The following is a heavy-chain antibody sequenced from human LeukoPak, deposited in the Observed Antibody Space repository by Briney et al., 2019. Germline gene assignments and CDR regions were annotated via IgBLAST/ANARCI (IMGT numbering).Heavy chain of an antibody. CDR3: AKDRDTAMEIDY. Sequence: GGSLRLSCAASGFTFSDYGMHWVRQAPGKGLEWVAVIWYDGSNKYYADSVKGRFTISRDNSKNTLYLQMKSLRAEDTAVYYCAKDRDTAMEIDYWGQGTLVTVSS. CDR1: GFTFSDYG. CDR2: IWYDGSNK. J-gene: IGHJ4*02. D-gene: IGHD5-18*01. V-gene: IGHV3-33*06.